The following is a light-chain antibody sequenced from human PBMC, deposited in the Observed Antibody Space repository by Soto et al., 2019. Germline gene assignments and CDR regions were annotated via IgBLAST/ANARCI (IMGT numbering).Light chain of an antibody. CDR3: QQYTDWPWGT. CDR1: QSVSTNQ. V-gene: IGKV3D-20*02. CDR2: DAS. Sequence: EIVLTQSPGTLSLSPGERATLSCRASQSVSTNQLAWYQQKPGQAPRLLIYDASSRATGIPDRFSGSGSGTEFTLTISSLQPEDFAVYYCQQYTDWPWGTFGGGTKVDIK. J-gene: IGKJ4*01.